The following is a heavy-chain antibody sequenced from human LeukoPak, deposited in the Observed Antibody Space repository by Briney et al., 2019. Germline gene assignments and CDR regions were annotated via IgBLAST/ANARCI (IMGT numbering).Heavy chain of an antibody. V-gene: IGHV3-74*01. CDR3: ARGDSSGYYYSSFGY. CDR1: GFTFSSYW. Sequence: GGSLRLSCAPSGFTFSSYWMHWVRQVPGKGLVWVSRINSDGSSTSYADCVKGRFTISRDNTKNTLYLQMNSLRAEDTAVYYCARGDSSGYYYSSFGYWGQGTLVTVSS. J-gene: IGHJ4*02. CDR2: INSDGSST. D-gene: IGHD3-22*01.